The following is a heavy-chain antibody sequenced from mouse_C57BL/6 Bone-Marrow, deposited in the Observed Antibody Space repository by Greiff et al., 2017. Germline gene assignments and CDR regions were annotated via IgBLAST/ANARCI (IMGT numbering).Heavy chain of an antibody. Sequence: VKLVESGPVLVKPGASVKMSCKASGYTFTSYWMHWVKQRPGQGLEWIGYINPSSGYTKYNQKFKDKATLTADKSSSTAYMQLSSLTNEDSAVYYCARSGASEGAFAYWGQGTLGTVSA. D-gene: IGHD3-1*01. CDR1: GYTFTSYW. V-gene: IGHV1-7*01. CDR3: ARSGASEGAFAY. J-gene: IGHJ3*01. CDR2: INPSSGYT.